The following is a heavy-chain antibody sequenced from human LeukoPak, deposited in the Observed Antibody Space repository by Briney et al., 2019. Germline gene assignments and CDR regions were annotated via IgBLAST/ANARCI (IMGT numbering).Heavy chain of an antibody. Sequence: ASVKVSCKASGYTLTNYGISWVRQAPGQGLEWMGWVSTYNGRTNYAQKLQGRVTMTTDTSTSTAYMELRSLRSDDTAVYYCARDRRDGYKLWGQGTLVTVSS. CDR1: GYTLTNYG. D-gene: IGHD5-24*01. CDR3: ARDRRDGYKL. J-gene: IGHJ4*02. V-gene: IGHV1-18*01. CDR2: VSTYNGRT.